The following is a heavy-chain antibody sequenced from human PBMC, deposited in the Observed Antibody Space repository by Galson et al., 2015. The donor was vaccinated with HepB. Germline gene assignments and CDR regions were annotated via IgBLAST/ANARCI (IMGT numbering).Heavy chain of an antibody. D-gene: IGHD5-12*01. CDR1: GASIRSSSYK. V-gene: IGHV4-39*07. CDR3: ARETATILYNCFDP. CDR2: IYYSGNT. Sequence: ETLSLTCSVNGASIRSSSYKWGWIRQPPGKGLEWIGSIYYSGNTYYNPSLKSRVTVSMDTSKNQFSLNVTAVTAADTAVYYCARETATILYNCFDPWGQGTLVTVSS. J-gene: IGHJ5*02.